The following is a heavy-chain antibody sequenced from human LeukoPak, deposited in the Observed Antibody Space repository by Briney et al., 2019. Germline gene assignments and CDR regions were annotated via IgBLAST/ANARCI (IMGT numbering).Heavy chain of an antibody. CDR3: ARGIIGGHDFDY. CDR2: ISAYNGNT. J-gene: IGHJ4*02. V-gene: IGHV1-18*01. CDR1: GYTFTSYG. Sequence: GESLKISCKGSGYTFTSYGISWVRQAPGQGLEWMGWISAYNGNTNYAQKLQGRVTMTTDTSTSTAYMELRSLRSDDTAVYYCARGIIGGHDFDYWGQGTLVTVSS. D-gene: IGHD2/OR15-2a*01.